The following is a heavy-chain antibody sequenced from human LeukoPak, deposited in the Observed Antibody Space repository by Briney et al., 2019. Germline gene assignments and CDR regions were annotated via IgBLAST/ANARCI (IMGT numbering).Heavy chain of an antibody. CDR1: GGSIGSITYY. CDR2: IYYSGST. CDR3: ASHKESGTYYDAFDI. V-gene: IGHV4-39*01. Sequence: SETLSLTCTVSGGSIGSITYYWGWIRQPPGKELECIGSIYYSGSTYYNPSLKSRVTISLDTSKNQFSLKLSSVTAADTAIYYCASHKESGTYYDAFDIWGQGTMVTVSS. J-gene: IGHJ3*02. D-gene: IGHD1-26*01.